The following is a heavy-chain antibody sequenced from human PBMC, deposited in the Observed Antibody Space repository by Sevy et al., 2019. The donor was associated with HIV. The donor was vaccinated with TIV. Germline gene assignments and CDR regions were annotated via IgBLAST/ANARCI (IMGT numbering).Heavy chain of an antibody. J-gene: IGHJ4*02. V-gene: IGHV3-7*04. CDR2: IKDDDTVK. D-gene: IGHD2-2*02. CDR1: GFSLETYW. Sequence: GGSLRLACAASGFSLETYWMNWVRRAPGKPLEWVANIKDDDTVKYYVDSVKGRFTIFRDNGRNLVYLVMNNLRVGDTAPYYCVRAIQSEGSFWVQGTLVTVSS. CDR3: VRAIQSEGSF.